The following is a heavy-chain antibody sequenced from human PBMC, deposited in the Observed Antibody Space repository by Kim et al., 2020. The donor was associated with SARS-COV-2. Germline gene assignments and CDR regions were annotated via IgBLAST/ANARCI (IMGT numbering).Heavy chain of an antibody. CDR3: ARDKTVGFGDRQRYYYYYMDV. CDR2: IYSGGST. D-gene: IGHD3-10*01. V-gene: IGHV3-53*04. J-gene: IGHJ6*03. CDR1: GFTVSSNY. Sequence: GGSLRLSCAASGFTVSSNYMSWVRQAPGKGLEWVSVIYSGGSTYYADSVKGRFTISRHNSKNTLYLQMNSLRAEDTAVYYCARDKTVGFGDRQRYYYYYMDVWGKGTTVTVSS.